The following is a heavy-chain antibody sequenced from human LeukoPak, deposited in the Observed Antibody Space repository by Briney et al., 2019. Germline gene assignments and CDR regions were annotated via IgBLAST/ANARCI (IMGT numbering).Heavy chain of an antibody. D-gene: IGHD3-22*01. CDR1: GFTFSSYS. CDR2: ISSSSSTI. CDR3: AKETRAMIVVVIIVPPDY. Sequence: GGSLRLSCAASGFTFSSYSMNWVRQAPGKGLEWVSYISSSSSTIYYADSVKGRFTISRDNSKNTLYLQMNSLRAEDTAVYYCAKETRAMIVVVIIVPPDYWGQGTLVTVSS. J-gene: IGHJ4*02. V-gene: IGHV3-48*01.